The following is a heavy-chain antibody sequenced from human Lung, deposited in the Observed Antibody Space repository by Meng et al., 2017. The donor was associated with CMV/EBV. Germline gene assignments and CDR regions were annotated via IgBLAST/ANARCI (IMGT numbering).Heavy chain of an antibody. CDR3: ARGARLGYCSGANCYFNDF. CDR2: IIPILGIP. CDR1: GGSLSNYR. V-gene: IGHV1-69*10. D-gene: IGHD2-15*01. J-gene: IGHJ4*02. Sequence: SVXVSXXASGGSLSNYRLNWVRQVPGQGFQWMGGIIPILGIPDYPENFQGRVTITADTSTDTAYMHLSSLRLEDTAVYYCARGARLGYCSGANCYFNDFWGQRTWVXVSS.